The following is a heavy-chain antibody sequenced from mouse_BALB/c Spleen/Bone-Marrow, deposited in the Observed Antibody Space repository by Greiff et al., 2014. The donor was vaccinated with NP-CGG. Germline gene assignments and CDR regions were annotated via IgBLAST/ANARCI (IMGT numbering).Heavy chain of an antibody. CDR2: IRNKANGYTT. Sequence: EVKLVESGGGLVQPGGSLRLSCATSGFTFTDYYMNWVRQPPGKALEWLGFIRNKANGYTTEYSASVKGRFTISRDNSQSILYXXXXXXXAEDSATYYCARDKGGILFDYWGQGTTLTVSS. J-gene: IGHJ2*01. CDR3: ARDKGGILFDY. CDR1: GFTFTDYY. V-gene: IGHV7-3*02. D-gene: IGHD1-1*02.